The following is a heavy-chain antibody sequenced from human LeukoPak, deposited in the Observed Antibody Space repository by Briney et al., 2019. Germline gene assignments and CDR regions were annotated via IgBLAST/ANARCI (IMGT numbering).Heavy chain of an antibody. CDR2: ISGSGGST. CDR1: GFTFSSYA. V-gene: IGHV3-23*01. D-gene: IGHD5-24*01. Sequence: GGSLRLSCAASGFTFSSYAMSWVRQAPGKGLEWVSAISGSGGSTYYADSVKGRFTISRDNSKNTLYLQMNSLRAEDTAVYYCAKDYEMWVEMATTFDYWGQGTLVTVSS. CDR3: AKDYEMWVEMATTFDY. J-gene: IGHJ4*02.